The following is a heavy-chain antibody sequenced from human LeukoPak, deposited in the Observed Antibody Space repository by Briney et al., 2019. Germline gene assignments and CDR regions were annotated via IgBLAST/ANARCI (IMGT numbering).Heavy chain of an antibody. CDR1: GFTFSSYG. CDR3: AKDRNIYYDSSGYYPGY. J-gene: IGHJ4*02. Sequence: GGSLRLSCAASGFTFSSYGMHWVRQAPGKGLEWVAFIRYDGSNKYYADSVKGRFTISRDNSRNTLYLQMNSLRAEDTAVYYCAKDRNIYYDSSGYYPGYWGQGTLVTVSS. V-gene: IGHV3-30*02. D-gene: IGHD3-22*01. CDR2: IRYDGSNK.